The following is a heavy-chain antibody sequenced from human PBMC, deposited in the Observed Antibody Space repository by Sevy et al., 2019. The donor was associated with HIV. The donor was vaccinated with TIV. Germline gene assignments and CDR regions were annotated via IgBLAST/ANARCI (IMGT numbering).Heavy chain of an antibody. J-gene: IGHJ5*02. CDR3: ARTPKTTTVTTLGWFGP. V-gene: IGHV1-69*13. Sequence: ASVKVSCKASGGTFSSYAISWVRQAPGQGLEWMGGIIPIFGTANYAQKFQGRVTITADESTSTAYMELSSLRSEDTAVYYCARTPKTTTVTTLGWFGPWGQGTLVTVSS. D-gene: IGHD4-4*01. CDR1: GGTFSSYA. CDR2: IIPIFGTA.